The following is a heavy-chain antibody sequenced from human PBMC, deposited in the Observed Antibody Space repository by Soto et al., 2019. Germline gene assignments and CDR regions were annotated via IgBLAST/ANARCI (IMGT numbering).Heavy chain of an antibody. J-gene: IGHJ5*02. CDR2: INPNSGGT. CDR1: GYTFTGYY. CDR3: ARGSYDFWSGYYNNWFDP. D-gene: IGHD3-3*01. V-gene: IGHV1-2*04. Sequence: ASVKVSCKASGYTFTGYYMHWVRQAPGHGLEWMGWINPNSGGTNYAQKFQGWVTMTRDTSISTAYMELSRLRSDDTAVYYCARGSYDFWSGYYNNWFDPWGQGTLVTVSS.